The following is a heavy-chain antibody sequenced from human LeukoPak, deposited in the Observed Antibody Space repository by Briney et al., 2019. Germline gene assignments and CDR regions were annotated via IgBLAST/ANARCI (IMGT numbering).Heavy chain of an antibody. V-gene: IGHV3-43D*03. CDR3: AKGDSGHDSIFHPPGAFDS. Sequence: GGSLRLSCVASGFTFDDYAMHWVRQAPGKGLEWVCLTNWDGTNTLCAGSVKGRFTISRVNNKSSLFLQMNSLKPEDTALYYCAKGDSGHDSIFHPPGAFDSWGQGTLVTVSS. D-gene: IGHD3-22*01. J-gene: IGHJ4*02. CDR2: TNWDGTNT. CDR1: GFTFDDYA.